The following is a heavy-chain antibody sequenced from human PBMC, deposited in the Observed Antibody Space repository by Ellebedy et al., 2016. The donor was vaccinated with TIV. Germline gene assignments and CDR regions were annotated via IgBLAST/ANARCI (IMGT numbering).Heavy chain of an antibody. D-gene: IGHD6-19*01. Sequence: GGSLRLSCAASGFTFSNYWMAWVRQAPGKGRGWGVGGKHDGSEKYYVDSVKGRFTISRDNAKNSLYLQISSLRAEDTAVYYCARGYSTGWPGDQWGQGTLVTVSS. J-gene: IGHJ4*02. V-gene: IGHV3-7*03. CDR2: GKHDGSEK. CDR3: ARGYSTGWPGDQ. CDR1: GFTFSNYW.